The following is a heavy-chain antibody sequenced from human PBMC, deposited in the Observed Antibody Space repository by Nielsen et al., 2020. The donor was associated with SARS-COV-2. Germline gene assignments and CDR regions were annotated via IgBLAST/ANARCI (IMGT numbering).Heavy chain of an antibody. D-gene: IGHD2-8*01. CDR1: GFTFSSYA. V-gene: IGHV3-30-3*01. Sequence: GKSLKISCAASGFTFSSYAMHWVRQAPGKGLEWVAVISYDGSNKYYADSVKGRFTISRDNSKNTLYLQMNSLRAEDTAVYYCAREYGYYFDYWGQGTLVTVSS. CDR3: AREYGYYFDY. J-gene: IGHJ4*02. CDR2: ISYDGSNK.